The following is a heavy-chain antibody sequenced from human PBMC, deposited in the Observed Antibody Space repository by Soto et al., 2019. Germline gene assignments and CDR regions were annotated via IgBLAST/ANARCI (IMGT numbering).Heavy chain of an antibody. V-gene: IGHV3-74*01. Sequence: EVRVVESGGGLVQPGGSLRLSCAGAGFTFSSYSMHWVRQVPGKGLVWVSRINPDGRRTNYADSVKGRFTISRDNAKNTVYLQMNRLRAEDTAVYYCARELGGGDTYWGLGTLVTVSS. CDR1: GFTFSSYS. CDR3: ARELGGGDTY. CDR2: INPDGRRT. D-gene: IGHD3-16*01. J-gene: IGHJ4*02.